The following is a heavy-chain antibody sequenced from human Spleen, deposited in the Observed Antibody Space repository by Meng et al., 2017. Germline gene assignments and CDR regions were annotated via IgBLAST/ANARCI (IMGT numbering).Heavy chain of an antibody. D-gene: IGHD3-10*02. CDR1: GGSISSISSY. CDR2: IYYSGST. Sequence: SETLSLTCTVSGGSISSISSYWGWIRQPPGKGLEWIGSIYYSGSTYYNPSLKSRVTISVDTFNTQFSLKLRSVTVADTAVYYCARLRLFHFFDYWGQGALVTVSS. J-gene: IGHJ4*02. CDR3: ARLRLFHFFDY. V-gene: IGHV4-39*07.